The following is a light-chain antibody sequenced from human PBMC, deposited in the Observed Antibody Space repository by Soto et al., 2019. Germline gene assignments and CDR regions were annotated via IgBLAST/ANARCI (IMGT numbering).Light chain of an antibody. CDR1: QSVSSY. CDR2: DAS. J-gene: IGKJ4*02. V-gene: IGKV3-11*01. Sequence: EIVLTQSPATLSLSPGERATLSCRAGQSVSSYLAWYQQKPGQAPRLLIYDASNRATGIPARFSGSGSGTDFPLTISSLEPEDFAVYYYQQRSNWLTFGGGTKVEIK. CDR3: QQRSNWLT.